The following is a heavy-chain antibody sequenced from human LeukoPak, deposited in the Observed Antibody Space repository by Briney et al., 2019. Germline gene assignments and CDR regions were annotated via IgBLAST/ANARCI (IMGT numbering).Heavy chain of an antibody. D-gene: IGHD3-22*01. CDR1: GYTFTSYA. Sequence: ASVKVSCKASGYTFTSYAMNWVRQAPGQGLEWMGWINTNTGNPTYAQGFTGRFVFSLDTSVSTAYLQISSLKAEDTAVYYCGRGPVGYYDSSGYYVDYWGQGTLVTVSS. CDR2: INTNTGNP. J-gene: IGHJ4*02. CDR3: GRGPVGYYDSSGYYVDY. V-gene: IGHV7-4-1*02.